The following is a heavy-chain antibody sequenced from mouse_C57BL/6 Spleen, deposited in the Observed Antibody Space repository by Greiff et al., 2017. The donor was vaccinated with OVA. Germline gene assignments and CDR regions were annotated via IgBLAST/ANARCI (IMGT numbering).Heavy chain of an antibody. J-gene: IGHJ2*01. CDR2: IDPSDSYT. V-gene: IGHV1-69*01. Sequence: VQLQQSGAELVMPGASVKLSCKASGYTFTSYWMHWVKQRPGQGLEWIGEIDPSDSYTNYNKKFKGKSTLTVDKSSSTAYMQLSSLTSEDSAVYYCASGPGASDYWGQGTTLTVSS. CDR1: GYTFTSYW. CDR3: ASGPGASDY. D-gene: IGHD6-1*01.